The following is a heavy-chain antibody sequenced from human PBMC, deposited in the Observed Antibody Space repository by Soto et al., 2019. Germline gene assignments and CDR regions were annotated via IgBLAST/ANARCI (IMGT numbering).Heavy chain of an antibody. V-gene: IGHV1-69*04. D-gene: IGHD3-22*01. CDR3: ARLLYYDSSGYPVEY. J-gene: IGHJ4*02. CDR2: IIPILGIA. Sequence: SVKVSCKASGYTFTIYGINWVRQAPGQGLEWMGRIIPILGIANYAQKFQGRVTITADKSTSTAYMELSSLRSEDTAVYYCARLLYYDSSGYPVEYWGQGTLVTVSS. CDR1: GYTFTIYG.